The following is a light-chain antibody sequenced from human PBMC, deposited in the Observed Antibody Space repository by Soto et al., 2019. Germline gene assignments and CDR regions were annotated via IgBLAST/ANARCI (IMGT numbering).Light chain of an antibody. J-gene: IGLJ3*02. V-gene: IGLV2-14*03. Sequence: QSALTQPASVSGSPGQSISISCTGTNSDVGGYNYVSWYQQDPGKAPKLMIYDVSNRPSGVSNRFSGSKSGNTASLTISGLQAEDEADYYCSSYTSSITWVFGGGTKLTVL. CDR2: DVS. CDR1: NSDVGGYNY. CDR3: SSYTSSITWV.